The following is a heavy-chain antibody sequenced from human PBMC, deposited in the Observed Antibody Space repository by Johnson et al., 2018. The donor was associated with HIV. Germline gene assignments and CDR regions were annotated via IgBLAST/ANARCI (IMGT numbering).Heavy chain of an antibody. CDR3: AKSTQASIFRESGPYGAFDI. J-gene: IGHJ3*02. V-gene: IGHV3-30*18. Sequence: QVQLVESGGGVVQPGRSLRLSCAASGFTFSSYAMHWVRQAPGKGLEWVAVISYDGSNKYYADSVKGRFTISRDNSKNTLYLQMNSLRAEDTAVYYCAKSTQASIFRESGPYGAFDIWGQGTMVTVSS. D-gene: IGHD3-3*02. CDR2: ISYDGSNK. CDR1: GFTFSSYA.